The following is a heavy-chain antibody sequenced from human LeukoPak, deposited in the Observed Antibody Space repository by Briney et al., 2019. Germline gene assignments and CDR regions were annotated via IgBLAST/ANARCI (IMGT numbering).Heavy chain of an antibody. CDR2: ISSSGSTI. D-gene: IGHD3-22*01. CDR3: ARGGEIVVVITTTPNWFDP. CDR1: GFTFSDHY. J-gene: IGHJ5*02. V-gene: IGHV3-11*01. Sequence: GGSLRLSCAASGFTFSDHYMSWIRQAPGKGLEWVSYISSSGSTIYFADSVKGRFTISRDNAKNSLYLQMNSLRAEDTAVYYCARGGEIVVVITTTPNWFDPWGQGTLVTVSS.